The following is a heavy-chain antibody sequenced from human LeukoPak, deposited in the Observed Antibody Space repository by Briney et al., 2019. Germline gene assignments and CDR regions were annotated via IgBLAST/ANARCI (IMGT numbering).Heavy chain of an antibody. CDR1: GGSFSGYY. D-gene: IGHD2-21*02. CDR2: IYTSGST. V-gene: IGHV4-59*10. CDR3: ARVVYCGGDCYFFDY. J-gene: IGHJ4*02. Sequence: SETLSLTCAVYGGSFSGYYWSWIRQPPGKGLEWIGRIYTSGSTNYNPSLKSRVTMSVDTSKNQFSLKLSSVTAADTAVYYCARVVYCGGDCYFFDYWGQGTLVTVSS.